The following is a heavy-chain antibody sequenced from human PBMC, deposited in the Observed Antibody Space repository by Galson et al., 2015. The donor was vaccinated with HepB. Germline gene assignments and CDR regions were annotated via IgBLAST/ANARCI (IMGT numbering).Heavy chain of an antibody. D-gene: IGHD3-10*01. CDR1: GFTVSSNY. V-gene: IGHV3-53*01. J-gene: IGHJ4*02. Sequence: SLRLSCAASGFTVSSNYMSGVRQAPGKGLEWVSVIYSGGSTYYADSVKGRFTISRDNSKNTLYLQMNSLRAEDTAVYYCAREISGSYFYWGQGTLVTVSS. CDR2: IYSGGST. CDR3: AREISGSYFY.